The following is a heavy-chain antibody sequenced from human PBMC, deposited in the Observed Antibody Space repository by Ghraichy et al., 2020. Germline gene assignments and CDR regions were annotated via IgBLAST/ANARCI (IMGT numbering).Heavy chain of an antibody. J-gene: IGHJ6*02. CDR2: IYYSGST. D-gene: IGHD1-14*01. Sequence: SETLSLTCTVSGGSISSGDYYWSWIRQPPGKGLEWIGYIYYSGSTYYNPSLKSRVTISVDTSKNQFSLKLSSVTAADTAVYYCARSQNNPYYYGMDVWGQGTTVTVSS. CDR1: GGSISSGDYY. CDR3: ARSQNNPYYYGMDV. V-gene: IGHV4-30-4*01.